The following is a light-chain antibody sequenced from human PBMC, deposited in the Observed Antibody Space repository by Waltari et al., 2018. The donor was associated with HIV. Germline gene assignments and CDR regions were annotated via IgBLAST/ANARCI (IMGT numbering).Light chain of an antibody. CDR1: SSNIGADYF. J-gene: IGLJ2*01. CDR2: GDS. Sequence: QSVLTQPPSVSGAPGQRVTISCTGSSSNIGADYFVHWYQQRPGAAPKLLIYGDSHRPSGVPDRFSGSKSGTSASLAITVLQAEDEADYYCQSYDSSLSGPVVFGGGTKLTVL. V-gene: IGLV1-40*01. CDR3: QSYDSSLSGPVV.